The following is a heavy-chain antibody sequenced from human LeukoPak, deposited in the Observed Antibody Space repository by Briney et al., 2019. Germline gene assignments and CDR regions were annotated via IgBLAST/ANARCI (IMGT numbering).Heavy chain of an antibody. J-gene: IGHJ4*02. CDR1: GGSISSYY. D-gene: IGHD5-18*01. CDR2: IYYSGST. Sequence: SETLSLTCTVSGGSISSYYWSWIRQPPGKGLEWIGYIYYSGSTNYNPSLKSRVTISVDTSKNQFSLKLSSVTATDTAVYYCARAYTAMVYFDYWGQGTLVTVSS. CDR3: ARAYTAMVYFDY. V-gene: IGHV4-59*01.